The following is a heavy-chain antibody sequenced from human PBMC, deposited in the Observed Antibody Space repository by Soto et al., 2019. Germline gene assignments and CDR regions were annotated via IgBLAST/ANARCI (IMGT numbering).Heavy chain of an antibody. CDR3: ESRYCSSTNCYAFDV. D-gene: IGHD2-2*01. V-gene: IGHV3-21*01. CDR1: GFTVSSNY. J-gene: IGHJ3*01. Sequence: SGFTVSSNYMSWVRRAPGKGLEWVSSISSSGTYTYYADSVKGRFTISRDNAKNSLYLQMNSLRAEDSAVYYCESRYCSSTNCYAFDVWGRGTMVTVSS. CDR2: ISSSGTYT.